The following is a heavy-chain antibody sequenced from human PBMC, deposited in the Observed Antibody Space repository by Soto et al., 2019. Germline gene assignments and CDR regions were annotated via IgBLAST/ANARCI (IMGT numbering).Heavy chain of an antibody. CDR3: ATDTDYYDSTGYIDY. CDR2: ISALSTYI. Sequence: GGSLSLSCAASGLRFSGYSMSWVRQAPGRGLEWVSSISALSTYIYYTDSVKGRFTISRDSAKNSLYLQMSGLRAEDTAVYYCATDTDYYDSTGYIDYWGQGILVTVSS. V-gene: IGHV3-21*01. J-gene: IGHJ4*02. CDR1: GLRFSGYS. D-gene: IGHD3-22*01.